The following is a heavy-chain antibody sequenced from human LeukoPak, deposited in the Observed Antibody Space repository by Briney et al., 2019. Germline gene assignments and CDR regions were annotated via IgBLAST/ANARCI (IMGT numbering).Heavy chain of an antibody. CDR3: ARSFLRVRAVNWFDP. D-gene: IGHD3-3*01. Sequence: PGESLKISCKGSGYSFTSYWIGWVRQMPGKGLEWMGIIYPGDPDTRYSPSFQGQVTISADKSISTAYLQWSSLKASDTAMYYCARSFLRVRAVNWFDPWGQGTLVTVSS. V-gene: IGHV5-51*01. CDR2: IYPGDPDT. CDR1: GYSFTSYW. J-gene: IGHJ5*02.